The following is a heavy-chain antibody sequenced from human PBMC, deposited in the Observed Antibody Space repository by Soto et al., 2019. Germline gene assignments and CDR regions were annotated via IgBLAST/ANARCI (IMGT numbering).Heavy chain of an antibody. D-gene: IGHD6-6*01. V-gene: IGHV1-69*06. CDR3: ARGPSRPRMDV. Sequence: SVKVSCKASGGTFSSYAISWVRQAPGQGLEWMGGIIPIFGTANYAQKFQGRVTITADKATSTAYMGLSSLRSEDTAVYYCARGPSRPRMDVWGQGTTVTVSS. J-gene: IGHJ6*02. CDR2: IIPIFGTA. CDR1: GGTFSSYA.